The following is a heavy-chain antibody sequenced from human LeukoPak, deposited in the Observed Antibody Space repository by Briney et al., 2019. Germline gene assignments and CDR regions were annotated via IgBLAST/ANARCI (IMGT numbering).Heavy chain of an antibody. CDR2: ISSSSSYI. V-gene: IGHV3-21*04. D-gene: IGHD3-16*01. J-gene: IGHJ4*02. Sequence: GGSLRLSCAASGFTFSSYSMNWVRQAPGKGLEWVSSISSSSSYIYYADSVKGRFTISRDNSKNTLYLQMNSLRAEDTAVYYCARFGARGFHFDYWGQGTLVTVSS. CDR1: GFTFSSYS. CDR3: ARFGARGFHFDY.